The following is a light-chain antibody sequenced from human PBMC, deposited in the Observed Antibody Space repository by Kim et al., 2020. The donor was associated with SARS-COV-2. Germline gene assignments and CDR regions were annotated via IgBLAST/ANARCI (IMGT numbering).Light chain of an antibody. Sequence: QSIPIPGTTTNSAVGHHHEVSWYLQPPAKTPNLVIYDVSNRPSGVSNRFSGSKPGNTASLTISGLQAEDEADYYCRSYTSSSTWVFGGGTQLTVL. CDR1: NSAVGHHHE. V-gene: IGLV2-14*04. CDR2: DVS. CDR3: RSYTSSSTWV. J-gene: IGLJ3*02.